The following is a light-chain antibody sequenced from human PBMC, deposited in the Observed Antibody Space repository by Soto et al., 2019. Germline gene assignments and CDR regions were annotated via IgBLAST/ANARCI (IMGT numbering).Light chain of an antibody. CDR2: GAS. Sequence: EIVLTQSPDTLSLSPGERATLSCRASEGISSTYLAWYQQTPGQAPRLLIFGASSRATGIPDRFSGSGSGTDFTLTISRLEPEDFAVYYCQQYGISPWTFGQGTKVDIK. V-gene: IGKV3-20*01. J-gene: IGKJ1*01. CDR1: EGISSTY. CDR3: QQYGISPWT.